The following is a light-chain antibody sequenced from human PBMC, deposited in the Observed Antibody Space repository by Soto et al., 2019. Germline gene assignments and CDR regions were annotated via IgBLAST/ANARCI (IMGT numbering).Light chain of an antibody. V-gene: IGLV1-47*02. Sequence: QSVLTQPPSASGTPGQRITISCSGGSSNIGNNYVYWYQLVPGTAPKLLIYSDDQRPSGVPDRFSGSRSGTSASLAISGLRSHDEADYYCAAWDDSLGVVTFGGGTQLTAL. CDR1: SSNIGNNY. J-gene: IGLJ2*01. CDR3: AAWDDSLGVVT. CDR2: SDD.